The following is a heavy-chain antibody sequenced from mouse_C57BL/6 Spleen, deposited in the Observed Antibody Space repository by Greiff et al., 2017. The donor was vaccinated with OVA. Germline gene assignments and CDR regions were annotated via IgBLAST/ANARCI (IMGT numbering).Heavy chain of an antibody. J-gene: IGHJ1*03. D-gene: IGHD2-3*01. CDR2: IYPGSGST. CDR3: ARLGDGNWYFDV. V-gene: IGHV1-55*01. CDR1: GYTFTSYW. Sequence: QVQLKQPGAELVKPGASVKMSCKASGYTFTSYWITWVKQRPGQGLEWIGDIYPGSGSTNYNEKFKSKATLTVDTSSSTAYMQLSSLTSEDSAVYYCARLGDGNWYFDVWGTGTTVTVSS.